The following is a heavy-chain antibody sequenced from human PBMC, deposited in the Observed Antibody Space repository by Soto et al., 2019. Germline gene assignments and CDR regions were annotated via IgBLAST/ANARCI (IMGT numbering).Heavy chain of an antibody. Sequence: PSETLSLTCAVYGGSFSGYYWSWIRQPPGKGLEWIGEINHSGSTNYNPSLKSRVTISVDTSKNQFSLKLSSVTAADTAVYYCARKYYDFWSGYYVGFDWFDHWGQGTLVTVSS. V-gene: IGHV4-34*01. J-gene: IGHJ5*02. CDR2: INHSGST. D-gene: IGHD3-3*01. CDR3: ARKYYDFWSGYYVGFDWFDH. CDR1: GGSFSGYY.